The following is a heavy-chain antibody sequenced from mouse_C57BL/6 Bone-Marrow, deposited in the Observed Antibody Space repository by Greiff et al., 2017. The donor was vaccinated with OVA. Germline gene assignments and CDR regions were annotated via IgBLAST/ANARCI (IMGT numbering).Heavy chain of an antibody. CDR3: ARWGFWDGYFYFDY. CDR2: IYPGGGYT. D-gene: IGHD2-3*01. Sequence: QVQLQQSGAELVRPGTSVKMSCRASGYTFTNYWIGWAKQRPGHGLEWIGDIYPGGGYTNYNEKFKGKATLTADKSSSTAYMQFSSLTSEDSAIYYCARWGFWDGYFYFDYWGQGTTLTVSS. CDR1: GYTFTNYW. J-gene: IGHJ2*01. V-gene: IGHV1-63*01.